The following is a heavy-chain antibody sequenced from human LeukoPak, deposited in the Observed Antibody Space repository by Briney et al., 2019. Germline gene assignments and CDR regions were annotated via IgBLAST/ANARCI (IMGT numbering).Heavy chain of an antibody. J-gene: IGHJ3*01. V-gene: IGHV1-8*01. CDR1: GYTFTSCD. CDR2: MNPNSGNT. Sequence: ASVKVSCKASGYTFTSCDINWVRQAPGQGLEWMGWMNPNSGNTGYGQSFQGRITMTRDISIGTAYMELSNLTSEDTAIYYCTRGSSGRRDNWGQGTMVTVSS. D-gene: IGHD6-19*01. CDR3: TRGSSGRRDN.